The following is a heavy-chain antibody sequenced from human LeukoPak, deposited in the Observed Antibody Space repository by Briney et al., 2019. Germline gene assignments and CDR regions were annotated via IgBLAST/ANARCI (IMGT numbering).Heavy chain of an antibody. CDR2: INHSGST. J-gene: IGHJ4*02. D-gene: IGHD2-15*01. CDR1: GGSFSGYY. CDR3: ARPRYCSGGSCADV. Sequence: SETLSLACAVYGGSFSGYYWSWIRKPPGKGLEWIGEINHSGSTNYNPSLKSRVTISVDTSKNQFSLKLSSVTAADTAVYYCARPRYCSGGSCADVWGQGTLVTVSS. V-gene: IGHV4-34*01.